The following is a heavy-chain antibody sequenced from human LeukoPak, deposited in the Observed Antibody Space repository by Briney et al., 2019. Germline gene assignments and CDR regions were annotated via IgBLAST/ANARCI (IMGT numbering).Heavy chain of an antibody. CDR3: ARDGYGGNSFDY. Sequence: GSLRLSCAASGFTFSDYSMNWVRQAPGKGLEWVSYITSSNTVYYADSVKGRFTISRDNAKNSLYLQMNSLRAEDTAVYYCARDGYGGNSFDYWGQGTLVTVSS. CDR1: GFTFSDYS. D-gene: IGHD4-23*01. CDR2: ITSSNTV. J-gene: IGHJ4*02. V-gene: IGHV3-48*01.